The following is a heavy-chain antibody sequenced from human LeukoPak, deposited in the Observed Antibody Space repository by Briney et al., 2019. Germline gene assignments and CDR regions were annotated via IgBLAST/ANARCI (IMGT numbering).Heavy chain of an antibody. J-gene: IGHJ6*03. CDR1: GGSISGGCYC. D-gene: IGHD3-10*01. CDR2: IYYSGST. Sequence: SETLSLTCAVSGGSISGGCYCWSWLRQPPGKGLVWNGNIYYSGSTYYYPSLQSRVSISVDTSKNQFSLKLTSVTAADMAVYYCARVEEGYGSGRRENYYYYYMDVWGKGTTVTISS. CDR3: ARVEEGYGSGRRENYYYYYMDV. V-gene: IGHV4-30-4*07.